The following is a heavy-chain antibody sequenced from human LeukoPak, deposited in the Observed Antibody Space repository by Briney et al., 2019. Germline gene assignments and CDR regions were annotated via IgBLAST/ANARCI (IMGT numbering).Heavy chain of an antibody. CDR3: ARGGRWLQLDYFDY. CDR2: IYDSGST. CDR1: GGSISNGGYY. D-gene: IGHD5-24*01. J-gene: IGHJ4*02. Sequence: SQTLSLTCTVSGGSISNGGYYWSWIRQHPGKGLEWIGYIYDSGSTYYNPSLKSRVTISVDTSKNQFSLKLSSVTAADTAVYYCARGGRWLQLDYFDYWGQGTLVTVSS. V-gene: IGHV4-31*03.